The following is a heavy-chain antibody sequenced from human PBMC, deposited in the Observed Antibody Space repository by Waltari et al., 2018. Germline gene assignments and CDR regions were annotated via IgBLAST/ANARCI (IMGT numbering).Heavy chain of an antibody. Sequence: QVQLQESVPGLVKPSETLSLTCAVSGYSISSGYYWAWIRQPPGKGLEWIGSIYHSGSTYYNPSLKSRVTISVDTSKNQFSLKLSSVTAADTAVYYCARRGSSLGDAFDIWGQGTMVTVSS. CDR3: ARRGSSLGDAFDI. CDR1: GYSISSGYY. CDR2: IYHSGST. D-gene: IGHD6-13*01. V-gene: IGHV4-38-2*01. J-gene: IGHJ3*02.